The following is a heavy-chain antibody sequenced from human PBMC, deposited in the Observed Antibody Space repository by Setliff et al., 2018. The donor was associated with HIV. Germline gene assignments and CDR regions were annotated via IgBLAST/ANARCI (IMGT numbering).Heavy chain of an antibody. V-gene: IGHV1-24*01. J-gene: IGHJ4*02. CDR2: FDPQDGET. CDR1: GYTLSELS. D-gene: IGHD6-13*01. Sequence: ASVKVSCKVYGYTLSELSIHWVRQAPGKGLEWMGYFDPQDGETVYAQKFQGRVTLTEDTSTGTAYMELSGLRSEDTAVYYCARRVAAGGTSLGYWGQGTLVTVSS. CDR3: ARRVAAGGTSLGY.